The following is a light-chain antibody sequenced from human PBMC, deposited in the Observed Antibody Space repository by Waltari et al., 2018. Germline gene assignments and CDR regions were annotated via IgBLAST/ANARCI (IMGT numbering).Light chain of an antibody. CDR1: QSVSSCY. CDR2: AAS. CDR3: QQYGSAPKT. V-gene: IGKV3-20*01. Sequence: EIVLTQSPGTLSLSPGERATLSCRASQSVSSCYLAWYQQEPGQAPRLLSYAASSRATGIPDRFSGSGSGTDVTLTNSRLEPEDLAVYYCQQYGSAPKTFGQGTKVEI. J-gene: IGKJ1*01.